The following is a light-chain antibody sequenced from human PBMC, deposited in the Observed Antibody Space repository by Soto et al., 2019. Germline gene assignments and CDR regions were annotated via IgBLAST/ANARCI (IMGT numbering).Light chain of an antibody. CDR3: CSYAGSFTLL. J-gene: IGLJ2*01. Sequence: ALTQPRSVSGSPGQSVTISCTGTSSDVGGYDYVSWYQQHPGKAPKLIIYNVNKRPSGVPDRFSGSKSGNTASLTISGLQTEDEADYYCCSYAGSFTLLFGGGTKVTVL. V-gene: IGLV2-11*01. CDR2: NVN. CDR1: SSDVGGYDY.